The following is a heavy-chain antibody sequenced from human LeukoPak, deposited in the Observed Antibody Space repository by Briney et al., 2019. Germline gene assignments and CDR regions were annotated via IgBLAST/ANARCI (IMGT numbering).Heavy chain of an antibody. CDR3: ARLRFDFWSGYTHPYFDY. V-gene: IGHV4-39*01. CDR1: GGSISCSSYS. CDR2: IYYSGTT. D-gene: IGHD3-3*01. Sequence: SETLSLTCTVSGGSISCSSYSWGWIRQPPGKGLEWSGSIYYSGTTYYNPSLKSRVTISVDTSKIQFSLKLSSVAATDTAVYFCARLRFDFWSGYTHPYFDYWGQGTLVTVSS. J-gene: IGHJ4*02.